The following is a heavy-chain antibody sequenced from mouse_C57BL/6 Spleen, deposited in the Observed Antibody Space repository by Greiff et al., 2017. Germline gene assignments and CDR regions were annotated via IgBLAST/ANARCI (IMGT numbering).Heavy chain of an antibody. J-gene: IGHJ2*01. CDR2: IDPNSGGT. D-gene: IGHD1-1*01. CDR3: ARRNNYYYGRSPFDY. V-gene: IGHV1-72*01. CDR1: GYTFTSYW. Sequence: QVQLQQPGAELVKPGASVKLSCKASGYTFTSYWMHWVKQRPGRGLEWIGRIDPNSGGTKYNEKFKSKATLTVDTPSSTAYMQLSSLTSEYSAVYYCARRNNYYYGRSPFDYWGQGTTLTVSS.